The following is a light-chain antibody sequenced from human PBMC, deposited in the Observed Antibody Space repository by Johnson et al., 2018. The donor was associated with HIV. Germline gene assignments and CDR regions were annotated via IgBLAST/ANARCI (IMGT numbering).Light chain of an antibody. V-gene: IGLV1-51*01. CDR2: ANN. CDR1: SSNIGKSY. CDR3: GTWDGSGCG. Sequence: QSVLTQPPSVSAAPGQKVTISCSGSSSNIGKSYVSWYQQLPGTAPKLLIYANNRRPSGTPDRFSGSQSGPSATLAIPGLQTGAEADYYCGTWDGSGCGFGTGTKVTVL. J-gene: IGLJ1*01.